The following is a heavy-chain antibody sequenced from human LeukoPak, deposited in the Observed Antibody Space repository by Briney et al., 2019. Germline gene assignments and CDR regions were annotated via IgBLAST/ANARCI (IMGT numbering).Heavy chain of an antibody. CDR1: GGSISSSSYY. V-gene: IGHV4-39*01. Sequence: SETLSLTCTVSGGSISSSSYYWGWIRQPPGKGLEWIGSIYYSGSTYYNPSLKSRVTISVDTSKNQFSLKLSSVTAADTAVYYCARRYNWKARGLYNWFDPWAREPWSPSPQ. J-gene: IGHJ5*02. CDR2: IYYSGST. D-gene: IGHD1-20*01. CDR3: ARRYNWKARGLYNWFDP.